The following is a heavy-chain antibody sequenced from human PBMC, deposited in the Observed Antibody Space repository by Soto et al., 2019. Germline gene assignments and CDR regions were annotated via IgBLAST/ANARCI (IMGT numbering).Heavy chain of an antibody. CDR1: GFTFSDHY. J-gene: IGHJ4*02. CDR3: ASSATYYYDSSGYYPLDY. CDR2: TRNKANSYTT. Sequence: GGSLRLSCAASGFTFSDHYMDWARQAPGKGLEWVGRTRNKANSYTTEYAASVKGRFTISRDDSKNSLYLQMNSLKTEDTAVYYCASSATYYYDSSGYYPLDYWGQGTLVTVSS. D-gene: IGHD3-22*01. V-gene: IGHV3-72*01.